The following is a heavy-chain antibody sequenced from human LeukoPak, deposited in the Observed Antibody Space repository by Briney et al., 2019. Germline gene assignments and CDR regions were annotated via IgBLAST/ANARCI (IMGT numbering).Heavy chain of an antibody. CDR3: ARLATPQWELLWVDI. V-gene: IGHV1-3*01. J-gene: IGHJ3*02. CDR1: GYTFTTYG. D-gene: IGHD1-26*01. CDR2: INAGNGNT. Sequence: GASVKVSCKASGYTFTTYGIGWVRQAPGQRLEWMGWINAGNGNTKYSQKFQGRVTITRDTSASTAYMELSSLRSEDTAVYYCARLATPQWELLWVDIWGQGTMVTVSS.